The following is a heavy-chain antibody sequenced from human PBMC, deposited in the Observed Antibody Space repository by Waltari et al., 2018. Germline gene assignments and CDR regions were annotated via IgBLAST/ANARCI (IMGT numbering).Heavy chain of an antibody. CDR2: ISHFGRS. CDR3: ARTAKGCSTPTCSYYDDYLDV. CDR1: GGSFSGYQ. J-gene: IGHJ6*03. V-gene: IGHV4-34*01. Sequence: QVQLQQWGAGLLKPSETLSLTCAVSGGSFSGYQLTWIRQPPGKGLEWIGEISHFGRSKGSSSYAGRVKISIDTSKNHFSLTLNPVTAADTAIYYCARTAKGCSTPTCSYYDDYLDVWGKGTTVTVSS. D-gene: IGHD2-2*01.